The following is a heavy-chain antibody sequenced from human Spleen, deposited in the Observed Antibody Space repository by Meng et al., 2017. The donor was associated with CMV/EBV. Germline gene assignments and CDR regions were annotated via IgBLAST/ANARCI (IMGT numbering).Heavy chain of an antibody. CDR2: IRGSDGRT. CDR1: GFTFSRYA. D-gene: IGHD5-24*01. V-gene: IGHV3-23*01. CDR3: AKAHGYYYYYGMDV. Sequence: GESLKIPCTASGFTFSRYAMSWVRQAPGKGLEWVSSIRGSDGRTYYADSVKGRFTISRDNSKNTFYVQMNSLRAEDTAVYYCAKAHGYYYYYGMDVWGQGTTVTVSS. J-gene: IGHJ6*02.